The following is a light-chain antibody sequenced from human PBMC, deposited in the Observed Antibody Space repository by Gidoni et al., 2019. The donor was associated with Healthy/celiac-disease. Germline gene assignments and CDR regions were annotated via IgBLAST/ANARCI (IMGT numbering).Light chain of an antibody. V-gene: IGKV1-5*03. CDR1: QSISSW. J-gene: IGKJ1*01. CDR2: KAS. Sequence: DIQMTQSPSTLSASVGDRLTITCRASQSISSWLAWYQQKPGKAPKLLISKASSLESGVPSRFSGSGSGTAFTLTISSLQPYDFATYYCQQYNRYSWTFGQGTKVEI. CDR3: QQYNRYSWT.